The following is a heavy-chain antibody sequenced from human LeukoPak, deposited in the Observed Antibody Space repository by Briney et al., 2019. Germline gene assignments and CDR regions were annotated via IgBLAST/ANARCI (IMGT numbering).Heavy chain of an antibody. D-gene: IGHD3-9*01. CDR2: IRYDGSNK. CDR3: ARDPDGLRGFLTASDY. V-gene: IGHV3-30*02. J-gene: IGHJ4*02. CDR1: GFTFSNYG. Sequence: GGALRLSCAASGFTFSNYGMHWVRQAPGKGLEWVAFIRYDGSNKYFAESVKGRFTISRDNSKNTLYLQMNSLRAEDTALYYCARDPDGLRGFLTASDYCGQGTLVTVSS.